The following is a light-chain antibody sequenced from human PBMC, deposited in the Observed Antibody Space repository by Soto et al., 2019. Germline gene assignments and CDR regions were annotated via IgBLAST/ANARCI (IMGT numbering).Light chain of an antibody. J-gene: IGLJ2*01. CDR1: STDVGSYNL. CDR2: EGT. V-gene: IGLV2-23*01. CDR3: CSYAGSSTPVV. Sequence: QSVLTQPASVSGSPGQSITISCTGASTDVGSYNLVSWYQQHPGKAPKLMIYEGTKRPSGISNRFSGSKSGNTASLTVSGLQAEDEADYYCCSYAGSSTPVVFGGGTKLTVL.